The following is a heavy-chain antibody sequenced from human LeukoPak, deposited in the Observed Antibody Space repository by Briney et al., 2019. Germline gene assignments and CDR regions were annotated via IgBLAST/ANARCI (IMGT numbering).Heavy chain of an antibody. D-gene: IGHD3-3*01. Sequence: SETLSLTCAVYGGSFSGYYWSWIRQPPGKGLEWIGEINHSGSTNYNPSLKSRVTISVDTSKYQFSLKLSSVTAADTAVYYCARGIDYDFWSGYYTGWFDPWGQGTLVTVSS. J-gene: IGHJ5*02. CDR2: INHSGST. CDR1: GGSFSGYY. CDR3: ARGIDYDFWSGYYTGWFDP. V-gene: IGHV4-34*01.